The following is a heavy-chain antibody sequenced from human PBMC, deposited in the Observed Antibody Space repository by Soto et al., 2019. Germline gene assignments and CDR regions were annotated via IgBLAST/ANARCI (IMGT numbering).Heavy chain of an antibody. CDR1: GFTVSSHY. D-gene: IGHD6-6*01. J-gene: IGHJ4*02. Sequence: EVQLVESGGGLVQPGGSLRLSCTASGFTVSSHYMSWVRQAPGKGLEWVAVIYRGGTTYYAKSVTGRFIISRDNSKSTVYLQMNSLRAEDTAVYCCARERTISDYRSSGALGLWGQGTLVSVSS. V-gene: IGHV3-66*01. CDR2: IYRGGTT. CDR3: ARERTISDYRSSGALGL.